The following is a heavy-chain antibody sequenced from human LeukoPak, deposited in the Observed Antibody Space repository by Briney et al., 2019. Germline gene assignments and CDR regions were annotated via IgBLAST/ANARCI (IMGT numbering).Heavy chain of an antibody. V-gene: IGHV3-9*01. J-gene: IGHJ4*02. CDR1: GFTFDDYA. D-gene: IGHD2-15*01. CDR2: LTWNSDYI. CDR3: AKARSVVRPYFDY. Sequence: PGGSLRLSCAASGFTFDDYAMHWVRPAPGQGLEWVSGLTWNSDYIAYADSVKGRFTISRDNAKNSLYLQMNSLRAEDTALYYCAKARSVVRPYFDYWGQGTLVTVSS.